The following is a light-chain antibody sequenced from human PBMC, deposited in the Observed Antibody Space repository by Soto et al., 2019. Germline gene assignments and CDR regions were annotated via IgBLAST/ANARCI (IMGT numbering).Light chain of an antibody. Sequence: QSALTQPASVSGSPGQSITISCTGTSSDIGGYKYVSWYQQHPGKAPKLMIYDVSNRPSGVSNRFSGSKSGNTATLTISGLQCEDEAAHYCSSYTGGSTYVFGTGTKLTVL. CDR3: SSYTGGSTYV. V-gene: IGLV2-14*01. J-gene: IGLJ1*01. CDR1: SSDIGGYKY. CDR2: DVS.